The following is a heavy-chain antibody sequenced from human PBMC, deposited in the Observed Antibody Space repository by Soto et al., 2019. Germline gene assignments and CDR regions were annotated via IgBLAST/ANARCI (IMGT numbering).Heavy chain of an antibody. J-gene: IGHJ5*01. Sequence: QVQLQQWGTGLLKPSETLSLHCAVYGESLRGYYWSWIRQTPAMGLEWIGEINHRGTTNHDSTLRSRATISIDPSKNQVSLRLNYVSAADAAVYYCERGYPRSILATSLTSSYWFDSWGQGTLVTVSS. D-gene: IGHD2-21*01. V-gene: IGHV4-34*04. CDR2: INHRGTT. CDR3: ERGYPRSILATSLTSSYWFDS. CDR1: GESLRGYY.